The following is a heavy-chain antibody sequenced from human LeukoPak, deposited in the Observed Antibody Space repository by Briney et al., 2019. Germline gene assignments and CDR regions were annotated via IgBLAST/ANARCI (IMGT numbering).Heavy chain of an antibody. Sequence: SETLSLTCTVSGGSVSSGSYYWSWIRQPPGKGLEWIGYIYYSGSTNYNPSLKSRVTISVDTSKNQFSLKLSSVTAADTAVYYCARSPGYSYGPFDYWGQGTLVTVSS. CDR2: IYYSGST. CDR3: ARSPGYSYGPFDY. D-gene: IGHD5-18*01. CDR1: GGSVSSGSYY. V-gene: IGHV4-61*01. J-gene: IGHJ4*02.